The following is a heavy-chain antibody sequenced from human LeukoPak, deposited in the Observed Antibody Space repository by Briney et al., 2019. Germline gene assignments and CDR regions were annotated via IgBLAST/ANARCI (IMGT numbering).Heavy chain of an antibody. CDR1: GGSFSGYY. D-gene: IGHD3/OR15-3a*01. Sequence: SETLSLTCAVYGGSFSGYYWSWIRQPPGKGLEWIGEINHSGSTNYNPPLKSRVTISVDTSKNQFSLKPSSVTAADTAVYYCARSGARAGYYTNRYFDYWGQGTLVTVSS. CDR3: ARSGARAGYYTNRYFDY. CDR2: INHSGST. V-gene: IGHV4-34*01. J-gene: IGHJ4*02.